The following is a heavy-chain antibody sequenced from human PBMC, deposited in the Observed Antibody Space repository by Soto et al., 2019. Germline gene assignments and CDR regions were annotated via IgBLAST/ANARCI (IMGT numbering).Heavy chain of an antibody. CDR1: SGSISSSNW. J-gene: IGHJ3*02. V-gene: IGHV4-4*02. Sequence: QVQLQESGPGLVKPSGTLSLTCAVSSGSISSSNWWSWVRQPPGKGLEWIGEIYHSGNTNYNPSLKSRVTMSVDKSNSQFSLKLSSVTAADTAVYYCATYIAVAGYTFDIWGQGTMVTVSS. CDR2: IYHSGNT. CDR3: ATYIAVAGYTFDI. D-gene: IGHD6-19*01.